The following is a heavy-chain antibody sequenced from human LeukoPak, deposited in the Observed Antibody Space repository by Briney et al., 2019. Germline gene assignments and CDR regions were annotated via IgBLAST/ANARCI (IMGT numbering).Heavy chain of an antibody. CDR2: IYSSGGT. V-gene: IGHV4-59*01. Sequence: SETLSLTCTVSGGSISSYYWSWIRQPPGKGLEWIGYIYSSGGTNYNPSLKSRVTISVDTSKNQFSLKLSSVTAADTAVYYCAREIVGASTFDYWGQGTLVTVSS. CDR3: AREIVGASTFDY. J-gene: IGHJ4*02. D-gene: IGHD1-26*01. CDR1: GGSISSYY.